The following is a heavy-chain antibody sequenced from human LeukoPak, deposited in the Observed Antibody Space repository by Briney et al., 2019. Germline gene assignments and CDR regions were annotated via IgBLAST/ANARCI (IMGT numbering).Heavy chain of an antibody. J-gene: IGHJ4*02. D-gene: IGHD3-22*01. V-gene: IGHV3-30*18. Sequence: PGGSLRLSCAASGFTFSSYGMHWVRQAPGKGLEWVAVISYDGSNKYYADSVKGRFTISRDNSKNTLYLQMNSLRAGDTAVYYCAKNIYDSSGYYYAGNYFDYWGQGTLVTVSS. CDR1: GFTFSSYG. CDR2: ISYDGSNK. CDR3: AKNIYDSSGYYYAGNYFDY.